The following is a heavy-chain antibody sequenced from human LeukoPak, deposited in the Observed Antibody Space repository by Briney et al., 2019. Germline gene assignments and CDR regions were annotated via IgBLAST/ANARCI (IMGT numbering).Heavy chain of an antibody. Sequence: GGSLRLSCAASRFTFSRYGMHWVRQAPGKGLEWVAFIRFDGSNQYYADSVKGRFTISRDNSKNTLYLQMNSLRAEDTAVYYCAKDASQLLCFDYWGQGTLVTVSS. D-gene: IGHD2-2*01. V-gene: IGHV3-30*02. CDR2: IRFDGSNQ. J-gene: IGHJ4*02. CDR3: AKDASQLLCFDY. CDR1: RFTFSRYG.